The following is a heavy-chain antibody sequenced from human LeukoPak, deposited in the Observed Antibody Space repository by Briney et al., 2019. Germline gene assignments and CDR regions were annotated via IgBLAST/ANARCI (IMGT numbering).Heavy chain of an antibody. CDR1: GFTFSSYS. Sequence: GGSLRLSCAVSGFTFSSYSMNWVRQAPGKGLEWVSAISCSGDSTWYADSVRGRFTISRDNSKNTLSLQMKRLRADDTAVYYCAKDLVATSNWYGGADYWGQGTLVTVSS. CDR2: ISCSGDST. D-gene: IGHD6-13*01. CDR3: AKDLVATSNWYGGADY. J-gene: IGHJ4*02. V-gene: IGHV3-23*01.